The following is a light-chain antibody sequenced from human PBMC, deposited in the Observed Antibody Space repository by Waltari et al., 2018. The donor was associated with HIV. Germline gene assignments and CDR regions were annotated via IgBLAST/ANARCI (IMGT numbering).Light chain of an antibody. V-gene: IGLV2-8*01. CDR1: SSDVGGYNY. CDR3: SAYAGSNNLVL. J-gene: IGLJ2*01. CDR2: DVN. Sequence: QSALTQPPSASGSLGQSVTISCTGTSSDVGGYNYVSWYQQYPGEAPKLIIYDVNKRPSGVPDRFSGSKSGNTASLTVSGLQSEDEAQYYCSAYAGSNNLVLFGGGTKLTVL.